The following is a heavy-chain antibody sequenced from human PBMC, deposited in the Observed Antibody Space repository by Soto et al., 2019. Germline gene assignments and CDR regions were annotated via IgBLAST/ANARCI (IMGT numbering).Heavy chain of an antibody. Sequence: EVQLVESGGDLVQPGGSLRLSCAASEFAFSTYWMSWVRQAPGKGLEWVATIRQDGIEKHYMDSVKGRFTISRDNAKNSLFLQMDGLRAEDTDVYYCVRGCGSAHCPYFFHVRGKGTTVTVSS. CDR2: IRQDGIEK. D-gene: IGHD2-21*01. V-gene: IGHV3-7*01. CDR3: VRGCGSAHCPYFFHV. CDR1: EFAFSTYW. J-gene: IGHJ6*04.